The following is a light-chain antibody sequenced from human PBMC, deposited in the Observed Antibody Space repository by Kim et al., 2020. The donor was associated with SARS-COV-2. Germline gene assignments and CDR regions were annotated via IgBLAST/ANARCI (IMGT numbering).Light chain of an antibody. CDR1: QSVSTN. V-gene: IGKV3-15*01. Sequence: EIVMTQSPATLSVSPGERATLSCRASQSVSTNVAWFQQKSGQAPRLVIYGASTRATGIPARFTGSGSGTEFTLTISSLQSEDFAVYHCQQYNNWPTFGQGTKVEIK. J-gene: IGKJ1*01. CDR2: GAS. CDR3: QQYNNWPT.